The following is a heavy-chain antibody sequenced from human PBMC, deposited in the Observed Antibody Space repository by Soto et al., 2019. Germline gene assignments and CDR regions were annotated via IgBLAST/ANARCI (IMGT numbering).Heavy chain of an antibody. V-gene: IGHV3-66*01. CDR2: IYSGGST. Sequence: GGSLRLSCAASGFTVSSNYMSWVRQAPGKGLEWVSVIYSGGSTYYADSVKGRFTISRDNSENTLYLQMNSLRAEDTAVYYCASSCSAGTCYFDNWGQGNLVTISS. J-gene: IGHJ4*02. D-gene: IGHD2-15*01. CDR3: ASSCSAGTCYFDN. CDR1: GFTVSSNY.